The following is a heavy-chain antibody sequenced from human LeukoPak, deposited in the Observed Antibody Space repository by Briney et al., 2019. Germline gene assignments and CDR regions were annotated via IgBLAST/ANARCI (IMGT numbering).Heavy chain of an antibody. J-gene: IGHJ4*02. Sequence: SQTLSLTCAISGDSVSSNGATWNWIRQSPSRGLEWLGRTYYRSKWYNDYAVSVKSRITINPDASKNQFSLQLNSVTPEDTAVYYCARGLYDSSRIFDYWGQGTLVTVSS. D-gene: IGHD3-22*01. CDR1: GDSVSSNGAT. CDR3: ARGLYDSSRIFDY. CDR2: TYYRSKWYN. V-gene: IGHV6-1*01.